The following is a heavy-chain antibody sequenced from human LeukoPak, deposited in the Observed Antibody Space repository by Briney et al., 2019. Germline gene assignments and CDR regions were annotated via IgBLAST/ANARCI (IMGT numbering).Heavy chain of an antibody. CDR2: MNPNSGNT. V-gene: IGHV1-8*01. CDR1: GYTFTSYD. J-gene: IGHJ5*02. CDR3: ARGPHGPAAAGTYWFDP. D-gene: IGHD6-13*01. Sequence: ASVKVSCKASGYTFTSYDINWVRQATGQGREWMGWMNPNSGNTGYAQKFQGRVTMTRNTSISTAYMELSSLRSEDTAVYYCARGPHGPAAAGTYWFDPWGQGTLVTVSS.